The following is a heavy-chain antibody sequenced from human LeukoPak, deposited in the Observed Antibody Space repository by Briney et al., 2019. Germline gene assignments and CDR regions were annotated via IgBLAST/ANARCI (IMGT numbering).Heavy chain of an antibody. D-gene: IGHD1-1*01. CDR1: GGSFSGYY. J-gene: IGHJ1*01. Sequence: PSETLSLTCAVYGGSFSGYYWSWIRQPPGKGLEWIGEINHSGSTNYNPSLKSRVTISVDTSKNQFSLKLSSVTAADTAVYYCARLPRGTQPPEYFQRWGQGTLVTVSS. V-gene: IGHV4-34*01. CDR2: INHSGST. CDR3: ARLPRGTQPPEYFQR.